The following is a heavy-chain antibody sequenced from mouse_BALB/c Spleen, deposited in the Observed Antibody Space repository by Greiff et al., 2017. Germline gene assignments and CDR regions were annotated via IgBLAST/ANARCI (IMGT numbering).Heavy chain of an antibody. D-gene: IGHD2-3*01. J-gene: IGHJ4*01. Sequence: EVQLQQSGPGLVKPSQSLSLTCTVTGYSITSDYAWNWIRQFPGNKLEWMGYISYSGSTSYNPSLKSRISITRDTSKNQFFLQLNSVTTEDTATYYCASVYDGWAMDYWGQGTSVTVSS. V-gene: IGHV3-2*02. CDR1: GYSITSDYA. CDR3: ASVYDGWAMDY. CDR2: ISYSGST.